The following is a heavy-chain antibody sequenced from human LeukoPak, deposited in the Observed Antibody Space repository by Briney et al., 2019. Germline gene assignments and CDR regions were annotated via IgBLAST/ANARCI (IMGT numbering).Heavy chain of an antibody. J-gene: IGHJ2*01. CDR2: INPNTGGS. V-gene: IGHV1-2*02. CDR3: ARKGLVVVPAAIRNWYFDL. CDR1: GYTFTDYY. D-gene: IGHD2-2*02. Sequence: ASVKVSCKASGYTFTDYYMHWVRQAPGQELEWMGWINPNTGGSNYAQKFQGRVTMTRDTSINTVYMELSRLRSDDTAVYYCARKGLVVVPAAIRNWYFDLWGRGTLVTVSS.